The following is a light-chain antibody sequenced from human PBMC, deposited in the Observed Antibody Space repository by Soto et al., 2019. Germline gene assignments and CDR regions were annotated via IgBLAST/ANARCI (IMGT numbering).Light chain of an antibody. J-gene: IGKJ1*01. CDR1: QSISSW. Sequence: DIQMTQSPSTLSASVGDRVTITCRASQSISSWLAWYQQKPGKAPKILIHKASSLESGVPSRFSGSGSGTEFTLTISSLQPDDFATYYCQQYHTWWTFGQGTKVEI. V-gene: IGKV1-5*03. CDR3: QQYHTWWT. CDR2: KAS.